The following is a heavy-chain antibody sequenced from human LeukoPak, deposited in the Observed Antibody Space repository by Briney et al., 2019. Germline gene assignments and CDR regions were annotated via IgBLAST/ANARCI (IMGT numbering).Heavy chain of an antibody. CDR3: AREGREYSYDY. CDR1: GFSFSSYS. V-gene: IGHV3-48*01. D-gene: IGHD5-18*01. J-gene: IGHJ4*02. Sequence: GGSLRLSCAASGFSFSSYSFNWVRQAPGKGLEWISYISSPTSNIHYADSVKGRFTISRDNAKNSLFLQMNSLRVDDTAVYYYAREGREYSYDYWGQGTLVTVSS. CDR2: ISSPTSNI.